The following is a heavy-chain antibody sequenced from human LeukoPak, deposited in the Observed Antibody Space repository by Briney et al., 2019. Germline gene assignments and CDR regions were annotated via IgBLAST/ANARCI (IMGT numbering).Heavy chain of an antibody. CDR2: ISSSGSTI. V-gene: IGHV3-48*03. D-gene: IGHD4-17*01. CDR1: GFTFSVYA. J-gene: IGHJ6*02. CDR3: VRGPHYGDPGDYYYYYGMDV. Sequence: QSGGSLRLSCSASGFTFSVYAIHWVRQAPGKGLEWVSYISSSGSTIYYADSVKGRFTISRDNAKNSLYLQMNSLRAEDTAVYYCVRGPHYGDPGDYYYYYGMDVWGQGTTVTVSS.